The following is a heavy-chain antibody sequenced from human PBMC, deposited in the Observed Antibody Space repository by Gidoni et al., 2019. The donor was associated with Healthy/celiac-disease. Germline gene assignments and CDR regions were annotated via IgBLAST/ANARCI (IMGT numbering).Heavy chain of an antibody. D-gene: IGHD1-26*01. J-gene: IGHJ6*02. V-gene: IGHV3-53*01. CDR2: IYSGGST. Sequence: EVQLVESGGGLIQPGGSLRLSCAASGFTVSSNYMSWVRQAPGKGLEGVSVIYSGGSTYYADYVKGRFTISRDNYKNTLYLQMNSLRAEDTAVYYCARDRRVGATRYYYYGMDVWGQGTTVTVSS. CDR3: ARDRRVGATRYYYYGMDV. CDR1: GFTVSSNY.